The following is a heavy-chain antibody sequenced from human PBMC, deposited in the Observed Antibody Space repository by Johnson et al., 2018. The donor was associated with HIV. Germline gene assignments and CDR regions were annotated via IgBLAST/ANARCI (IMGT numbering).Heavy chain of an antibody. CDR1: GFPFSAHY. Sequence: VQLVESGGGLVQPGGSLRLSCAASGFPFSAHYMAWVRQAPGKGLEWVGLSRNKPTNYTPEYAASVKGRFTISGDDSKNSLYLQRKSLKTEDTAVDYCARGGGGAFEIWGQGTMVTVSS. CDR2: SRNKPTNYTP. J-gene: IGHJ3*02. D-gene: IGHD3-16*01. CDR3: ARGGGGAFEI. V-gene: IGHV3-72*01.